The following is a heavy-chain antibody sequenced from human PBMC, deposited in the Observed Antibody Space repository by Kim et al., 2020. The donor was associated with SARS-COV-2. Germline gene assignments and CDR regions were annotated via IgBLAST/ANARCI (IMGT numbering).Heavy chain of an antibody. D-gene: IGHD6-13*01. CDR3: ASTGRIAAAGTGFDY. J-gene: IGHJ4*02. Sequence: GGSLRLSCAASGFTFSSYAMHWVRQAPGKGLEWVAVISYDGSNKYYADSVKGRFTISRDNSKNTLYLQMNSLRAEDTAVYYCASTGRIAAAGTGFDYWGQGTLVTVSS. V-gene: IGHV3-30*04. CDR2: ISYDGSNK. CDR1: GFTFSSYA.